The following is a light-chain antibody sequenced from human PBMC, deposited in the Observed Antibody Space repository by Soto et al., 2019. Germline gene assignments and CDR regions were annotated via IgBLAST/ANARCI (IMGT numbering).Light chain of an antibody. J-gene: IGLJ1*01. CDR2: DVT. Sequence: QSAPTQPASGSWSLGQSITISFTGTRSEVGGSNYVSWYQQFPGKAPKLMISDVTNRPSGVSNRFSGSKSGNTASLTISGLQAEDEADYYCSSYTSSNSNVFGTGTKVTVL. V-gene: IGLV2-14*01. CDR1: RSEVGGSNY. CDR3: SSYTSSNSNV.